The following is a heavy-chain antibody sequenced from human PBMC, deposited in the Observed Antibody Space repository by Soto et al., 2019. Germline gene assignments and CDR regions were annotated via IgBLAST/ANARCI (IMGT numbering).Heavy chain of an antibody. V-gene: IGHV1-69*13. CDR3: ARGGGSGSYYNWGFDP. J-gene: IGHJ5*02. CDR1: GGTFSSYA. CDR2: IIPIFGTA. Sequence: SVKVSCKASGGTFSSYAISWVRQAPGQGLEWMGGIIPIFGTANYAQKFQGRVTITADESTSTAYMELSSLRSEDTAVYYCARGGGSGSYYNWGFDPWGQGTLVTVSS. D-gene: IGHD3-10*01.